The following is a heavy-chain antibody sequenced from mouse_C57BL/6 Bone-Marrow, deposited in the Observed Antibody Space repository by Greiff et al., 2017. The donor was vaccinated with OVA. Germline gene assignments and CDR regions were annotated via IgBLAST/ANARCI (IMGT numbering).Heavy chain of an antibody. CDR2: IDPEDGET. CDR3: APYDGYKRAMDY. Sequence: VQLQQSGAELVKPGASVKLSCTASGFTIKDYYMHWVKQRTEQGLEWIGRIDPEDGETKYAPKFQGKATLTADTSSNTAYLQLSSLTSEDTAVYYCAPYDGYKRAMDYWGQGTSVTVSS. J-gene: IGHJ4*01. D-gene: IGHD2-3*01. V-gene: IGHV14-2*01. CDR1: GFTIKDYY.